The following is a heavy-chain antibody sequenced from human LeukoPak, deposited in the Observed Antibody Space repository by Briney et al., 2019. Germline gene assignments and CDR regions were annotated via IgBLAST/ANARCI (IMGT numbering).Heavy chain of an antibody. J-gene: IGHJ6*02. CDR1: GFTFSSHW. CDR3: ARNNGMDV. Sequence: GGSLRLSCAASGFTFSSHWMTWVRQVPGRGPEWVANVNRDGSGTYYLDSVKGRFTISKDNAKNSLYLQMNSLRAEDTALYHCARNNGMDVWGQGTTVIVS. CDR2: VNRDGSGT. V-gene: IGHV3-7*03.